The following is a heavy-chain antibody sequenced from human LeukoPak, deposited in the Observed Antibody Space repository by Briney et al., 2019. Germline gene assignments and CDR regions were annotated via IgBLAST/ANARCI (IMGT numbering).Heavy chain of an antibody. V-gene: IGHV1-69*13. CDR3: ASSSGGDGYNPDFDY. Sequence: SVKVSCKASGGTFSSYAISWVRQAPGQGLEWMGGIIPIFGTANYAQKFQGRVTITADESTSTAYMELSSLRSEDTAVYYCASSSGGDGYNPDFDYWGQGTLVTVSS. CDR1: GGTFSSYA. J-gene: IGHJ4*02. CDR2: IIPIFGTA. D-gene: IGHD5-24*01.